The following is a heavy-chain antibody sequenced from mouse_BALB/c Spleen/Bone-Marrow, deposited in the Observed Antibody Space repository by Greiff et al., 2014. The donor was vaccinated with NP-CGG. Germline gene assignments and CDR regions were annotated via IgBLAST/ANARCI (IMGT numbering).Heavy chain of an antibody. CDR2: ISCYNGAT. Sequence: LVKTGASVKISCKASGHSFTGYYMHWVKQSHGKSLEWIGYISCYNGATSYNQKFKGKASFTVDTSSSTAYMQFNSLTPEDSAVYFCARRDYRYDGFAYWGLGTLVTVSA. D-gene: IGHD2-14*01. V-gene: IGHV1S34*01. J-gene: IGHJ3*01. CDR3: ARRDYRYDGFAY. CDR1: GHSFTGYY.